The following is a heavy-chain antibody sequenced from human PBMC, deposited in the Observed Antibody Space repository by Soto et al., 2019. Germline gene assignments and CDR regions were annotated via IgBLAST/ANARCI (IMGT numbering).Heavy chain of an antibody. CDR3: AKEGPYINSWSTAGYCQN. J-gene: IGHJ1*01. CDR2: ISSTTNYI. CDR1: GFTFTRYS. V-gene: IGHV3-21*04. Sequence: GGSLRLSCAASGFTFTRYSMNWVRQAPGKGLEWVSSISSTTNYIYYADSMKGRFTVSRDNAKNSVYLDMNSLSAEDTAQYYCAKEGPYINSWSTAGYCQNWGQGTLVTVSS. D-gene: IGHD2-21*02.